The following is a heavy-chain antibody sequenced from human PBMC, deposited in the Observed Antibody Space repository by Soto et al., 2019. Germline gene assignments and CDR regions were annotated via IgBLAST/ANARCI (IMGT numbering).Heavy chain of an antibody. J-gene: IGHJ3*01. CDR1: GFTLSDYD. Sequence: DVHLLESGGGLVQPGGSLRLSCVASGFTLSDYDMGWVRQAPGKGLEWVSLIRGDGGATYYARSLEGRLTISRDTSENTLYLQMNSLRAEDTALYYCAKERRGGEYPAFDLWGQGTVVTVSS. V-gene: IGHV3-23*01. CDR2: IRGDGGAT. CDR3: AKERRGGEYPAFDL. D-gene: IGHD2-21*01.